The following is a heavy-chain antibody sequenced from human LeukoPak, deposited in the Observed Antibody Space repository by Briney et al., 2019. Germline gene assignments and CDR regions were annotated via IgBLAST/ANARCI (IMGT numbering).Heavy chain of an antibody. V-gene: IGHV1-69*13. CDR3: ASNFWGTPGFDP. J-gene: IGHJ5*02. Sequence: SVKVSCKASGYTFTSYGISWVRQAPGQGLEWMGGIIPIFGTENYAQKFQGRVTITADESTSTAYMELSSLRSEDTAVYYCASNFWGTPGFDPWGQGTLVTVSS. CDR1: GYTFTSYG. D-gene: IGHD3-16*01. CDR2: IIPIFGTE.